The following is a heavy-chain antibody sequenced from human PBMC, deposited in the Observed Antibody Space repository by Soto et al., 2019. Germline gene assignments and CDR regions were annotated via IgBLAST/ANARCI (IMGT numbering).Heavy chain of an antibody. D-gene: IGHD3-3*01. J-gene: IGHJ3*02. CDR2: INPNSGGT. Sequence: GASVKVSCKASGYTFTGYYMHWVGQAPGQGLEWMGWINPNSGGTNYAQKFQGWVTMTRDTSISTAYMELSRLRSDDTAVYYCARDFYPGAFDIWGQGTMVTVSS. CDR3: ARDFYPGAFDI. V-gene: IGHV1-2*04. CDR1: GYTFTGYY.